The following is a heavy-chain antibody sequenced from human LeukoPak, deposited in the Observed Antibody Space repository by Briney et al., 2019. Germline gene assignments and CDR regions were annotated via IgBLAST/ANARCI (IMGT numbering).Heavy chain of an antibody. D-gene: IGHD2-15*01. V-gene: IGHV4-59*01. CDR2: IYSGGTT. J-gene: IGHJ5*02. Sequence: SETLSRTCSVSGGSISSYYWSWIRQPPGKGLEGSGFIYSGGTTNYNPSLKSRVTISVATSKKQFSLKMTSVTAADTAVYYCAREIGFNGWFDPWGQGTLVTVSS. CDR3: AREIGFNGWFDP. CDR1: GGSISSYY.